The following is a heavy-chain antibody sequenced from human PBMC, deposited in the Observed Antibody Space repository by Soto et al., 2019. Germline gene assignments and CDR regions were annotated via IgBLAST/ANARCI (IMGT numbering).Heavy chain of an antibody. D-gene: IGHD5-12*01. CDR3: ARDRNIVATIYNYYGMGV. V-gene: IGHV1-69*13. CDR2: IIPIFGTA. J-gene: IGHJ6*02. CDR1: GGTFSSYA. Sequence: VKVSCKASGGTFSSYAISWVRQAPGQGLEWMGGIIPIFGTANYAQKFQGRVTITADESTSTAYMELSSLRSEDTAVYYCARDRNIVATIYNYYGMGVWGQGTTVTVSS.